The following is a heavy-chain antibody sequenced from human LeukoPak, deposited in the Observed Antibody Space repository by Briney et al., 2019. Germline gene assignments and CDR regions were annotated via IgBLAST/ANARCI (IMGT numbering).Heavy chain of an antibody. CDR3: ARDRITMVRGVIITLAY. CDR2: INPNSGGT. Sequence: GASVKVSCKASGYTFTGYYMHWVRQAPGQGLEWMGWINPNSGGTNYAQKFQGRVTMTRDTSISTAYMELSRLRFDDTAVYYCARDRITMVRGVIITLAYWGQGTLVTVSS. J-gene: IGHJ4*02. CDR1: GYTFTGYY. D-gene: IGHD3-10*01. V-gene: IGHV1-2*02.